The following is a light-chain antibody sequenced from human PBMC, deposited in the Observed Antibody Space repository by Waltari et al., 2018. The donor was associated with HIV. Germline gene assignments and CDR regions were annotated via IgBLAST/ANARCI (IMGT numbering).Light chain of an antibody. CDR2: QDN. J-gene: IGLJ2*01. Sequence: SSALTQTPSVAVSPGQTATNTCSGEAMQRQYAPWYHQREGQAPLLVIFQDNKRPSGIPERFSASSSGTVLTLTISGVQTEDEGDYYCQTTDRNGVVAFGGGTKVTVL. CDR3: QTTDRNGVVA. V-gene: IGLV3-25*03. CDR1: AMQRQY.